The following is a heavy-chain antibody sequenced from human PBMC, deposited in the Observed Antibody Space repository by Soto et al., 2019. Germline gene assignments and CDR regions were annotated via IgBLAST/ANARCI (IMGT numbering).Heavy chain of an antibody. Sequence: GGSLRLSCAASGFTFSSYWMSWVRQAPGKGLEWVANIRQDGSEKYYVDSVKGRFTISRDNAKNSLYLQMNSLRAEDTAVYYCARDQGYCSGGSCYPAYYYYYYMDALGKGTTITVS. CDR2: IRQDGSEK. J-gene: IGHJ6*03. D-gene: IGHD2-15*01. CDR1: GFTFSSYW. CDR3: ARDQGYCSGGSCYPAYYYYYYMDA. V-gene: IGHV3-7*01.